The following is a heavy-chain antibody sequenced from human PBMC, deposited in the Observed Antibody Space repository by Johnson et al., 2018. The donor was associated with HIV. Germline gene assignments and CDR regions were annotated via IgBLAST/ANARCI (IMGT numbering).Heavy chain of an antibody. CDR3: ATSTASDAFDI. CDR1: GFTFSQFA. D-gene: IGHD1-1*01. CDR2: ISYDGSNK. J-gene: IGHJ3*02. Sequence: QVQLVESGGGLVQPGGSLRLSCAASGFTFSQFAMHWVRQAPGKGLEWVAIISYDGSNKYYADSVKGRFTISRDNAKNSLYLQMNSLRAEDTAVYYCATSTASDAFDIWGQGTMVTVSS. V-gene: IGHV3-30-3*01.